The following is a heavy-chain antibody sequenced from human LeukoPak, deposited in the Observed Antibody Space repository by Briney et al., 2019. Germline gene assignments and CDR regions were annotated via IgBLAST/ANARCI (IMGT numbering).Heavy chain of an antibody. V-gene: IGHV3-53*01. Sequence: PGGSLRLSCAASGFTVSSNYMSWVRQAPGKGLEWVSVIYSGGSTYYADSVEGRFTISRDNSKNTLYLQMNSLRAEDTAVYYCATLGVTTSYGMDVWGKGTTVTVSS. D-gene: IGHD4-17*01. CDR3: ATLGVTTSYGMDV. CDR2: IYSGGST. CDR1: GFTVSSNY. J-gene: IGHJ6*04.